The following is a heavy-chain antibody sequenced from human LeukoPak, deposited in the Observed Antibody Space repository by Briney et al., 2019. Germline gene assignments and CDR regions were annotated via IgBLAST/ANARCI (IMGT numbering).Heavy chain of an antibody. J-gene: IGHJ4*02. Sequence: PGGSLRLSWAASGFTFSSYGMHWVRQAPGKGLEWVAVIWYDGSNKYYADSVKGRFTISRDNSKNTLYLQMNSLRAEDTAVYYCASLYSVFDYWGQGTLVTVSS. V-gene: IGHV3-33*01. CDR2: IWYDGSNK. CDR1: GFTFSSYG. CDR3: ASLYSVFDY. D-gene: IGHD5/OR15-5a*01.